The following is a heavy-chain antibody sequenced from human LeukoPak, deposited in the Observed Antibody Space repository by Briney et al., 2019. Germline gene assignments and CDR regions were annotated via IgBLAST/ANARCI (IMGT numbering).Heavy chain of an antibody. Sequence: SETLSLTCTVSGGSISSYYWSWIRQPPGKGLEWVGYIYYSGSTYYNPSLKSRVTISVDTSKNQFSLKLSSVTAADTAVYYCARQDYDILTGYYTHWFDPWGQGTLVTVSS. CDR1: GGSISSYY. CDR3: ARQDYDILTGYYTHWFDP. CDR2: IYYSGST. D-gene: IGHD3-9*01. V-gene: IGHV4-59*04. J-gene: IGHJ5*02.